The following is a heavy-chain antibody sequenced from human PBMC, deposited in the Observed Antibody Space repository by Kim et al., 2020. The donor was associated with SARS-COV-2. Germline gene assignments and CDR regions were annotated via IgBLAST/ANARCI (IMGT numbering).Heavy chain of an antibody. CDR1: GGSISSYY. V-gene: IGHV4-59*01. D-gene: IGHD2-2*01. CDR3: ARADTSWIPRTYYYYYGMDV. CDR2: IYYSGST. Sequence: SETLSLTCTVSGGSISSYYWSWIRQPPGKGLEWIGYIYYSGSTNYNPSLKSRVTISVDTSKNQFSLKLSSVTAADTAVYYCARADTSWIPRTYYYYYGMDVWGQGTTVTVSS. J-gene: IGHJ6*02.